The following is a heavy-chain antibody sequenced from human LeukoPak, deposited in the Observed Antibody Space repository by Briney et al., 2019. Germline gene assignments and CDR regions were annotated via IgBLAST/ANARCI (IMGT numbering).Heavy chain of an antibody. D-gene: IGHD3-3*01. CDR3: ARDRARSYDFWSGYYYYGMDV. CDR2: ISAYNGNT. Sequence: ASVKVSCKASGYTFTSYGISWVRQAPGQGLEWMGWISAYNGNTNYAQKLQGRVTMTTDTSTSTAYMELRSLRSDDTAVYYCARDRARSYDFWSGYYYYGMDVWGQGTTVTVSS. J-gene: IGHJ6*02. CDR1: GYTFTSYG. V-gene: IGHV1-18*01.